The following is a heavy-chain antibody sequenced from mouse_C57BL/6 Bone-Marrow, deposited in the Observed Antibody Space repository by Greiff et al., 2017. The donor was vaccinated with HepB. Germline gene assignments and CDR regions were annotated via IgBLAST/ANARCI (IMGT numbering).Heavy chain of an antibody. CDR1: GFSLTSYA. CDR2: IWTGGGT. D-gene: IGHD1-1*01. J-gene: IGHJ3*01. CDR3: ARPYYYGSSPWFAY. Sequence: VKLVESGPGLVAPSQSLSITCTVSGFSLTSYAISWVRQPPGKGLEWLGVIWTGGGTNYNSALKSRLSISKDNSKSQVFLKMNSLQTDDTARYYCARPYYYGSSPWFAYWGQGTLITVSA. V-gene: IGHV2-9-1*01.